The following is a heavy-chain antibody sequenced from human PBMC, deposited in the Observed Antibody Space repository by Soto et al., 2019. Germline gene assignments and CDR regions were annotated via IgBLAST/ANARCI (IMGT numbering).Heavy chain of an antibody. Sequence: EVQLLQSGGGLVQPGGSLGLSCAASGFTFSRYAMIWVRQTPGKGLEWISGIGDSGGTTYYADSVKGRFTISRDNSKSTVSLQMNSLTAEDTAVYYCAKDRLGDYYYYGMDVWGQGTTVTV. J-gene: IGHJ6*02. D-gene: IGHD4-17*01. CDR1: GFTFSRYA. V-gene: IGHV3-23*01. CDR2: IGDSGGTT. CDR3: AKDRLGDYYYYGMDV.